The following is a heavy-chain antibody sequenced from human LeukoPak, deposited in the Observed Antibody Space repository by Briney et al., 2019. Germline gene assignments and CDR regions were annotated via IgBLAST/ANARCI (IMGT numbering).Heavy chain of an antibody. CDR1: GFTFDDYA. V-gene: IGHV3-9*03. Sequence: GRSLRLSCAASGFTFDDYAMHWVRQAPGKGLEWVSGISWNSGSIGYADSVKGRFTISRDNAKNSLYLQMNSLRAEDMALYYCAKGVQVGSSGYIADWGQGTMVTVCS. D-gene: IGHD3-22*01. CDR3: AKGVQVGSSGYIAD. J-gene: IGHJ4*02. CDR2: ISWNSGSI.